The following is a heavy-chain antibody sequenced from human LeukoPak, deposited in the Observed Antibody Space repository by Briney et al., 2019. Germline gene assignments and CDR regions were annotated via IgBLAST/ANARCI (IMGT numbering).Heavy chain of an antibody. CDR3: ARERIAVAGRGARFDY. CDR1: GFTFSDYY. Sequence: GGSLRLSCAASGFTFSDYYMSWIRQAPGKGLEWVSYISSSGSTIYYADSVKGRFTISRDNAKNSLYLQMNSLRAEDTAVYYCARERIAVAGRGARFDYWGQGTLVTVSS. CDR2: ISSSGSTI. J-gene: IGHJ4*02. V-gene: IGHV3-11*01. D-gene: IGHD6-19*01.